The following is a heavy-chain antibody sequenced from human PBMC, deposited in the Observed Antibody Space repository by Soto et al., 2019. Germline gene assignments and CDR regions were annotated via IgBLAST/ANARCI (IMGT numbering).Heavy chain of an antibody. Sequence: PGGSLRLSCAASGFIFSDFYMSWIRQGPGKGLEWIAYISSGGTTIYYADSVKGRFTISRDNAKNSVYLQMNSLRAEDTAVFYCARVSGLWLYGMDVWGQGTTVTVSS. D-gene: IGHD3-10*01. CDR1: GFIFSDFY. J-gene: IGHJ6*02. CDR2: ISSGGTTI. CDR3: ARVSGLWLYGMDV. V-gene: IGHV3-11*01.